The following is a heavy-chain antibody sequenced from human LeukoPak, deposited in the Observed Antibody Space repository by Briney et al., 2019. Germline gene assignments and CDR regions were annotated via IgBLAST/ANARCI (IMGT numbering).Heavy chain of an antibody. V-gene: IGHV4-59*08. J-gene: IGHJ3*02. Sequence: PSETLSLTCTVSGGSISSYYWSWIRQPPGKGLECIGYIYYSGSTNYNPSLKSRVTISVDTSKNQSSLKLSSVTAADTAVYYCARVTSSYDAFDIWGQGTMVTVSS. CDR3: ARVTSSYDAFDI. CDR1: GGSISSYY. D-gene: IGHD2-2*01. CDR2: IYYSGST.